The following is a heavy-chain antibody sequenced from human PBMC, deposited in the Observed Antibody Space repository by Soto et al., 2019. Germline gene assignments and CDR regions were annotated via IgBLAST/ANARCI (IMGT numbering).Heavy chain of an antibody. CDR1: GGSVNNANYF. D-gene: IGHD4-17*01. J-gene: IGHJ6*02. CDR3: ARDADYGGSRGGMDV. V-gene: IGHV4-31*03. Sequence: QVRLEESGPELVKPSETLSLICRVSGGSVNNANYFWKWIRHHPENGLEWIGYIYYSGTTHYTPSFKSRASLSIDTSKNQFSLRMNSVTVADTAVYFCARDADYGGSRGGMDVWGRGTTVTVSS. CDR2: IYYSGTT.